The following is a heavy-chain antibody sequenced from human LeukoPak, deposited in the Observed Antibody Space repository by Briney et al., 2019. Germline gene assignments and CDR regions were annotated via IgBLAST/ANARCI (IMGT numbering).Heavy chain of an antibody. CDR3: ARSRGDLDY. D-gene: IGHD3-16*01. V-gene: IGHV6-1*01. CDR2: TYYRSKWYN. Sequence: SQTLSLTCAISGDSVSSNSAAWNWVRQSRSRGLEWLGRTYYRSKWYNDYAVSVKSRITINPDTSKNQFSLHLNSVTPEDTAIYYCARSRGDLDYWGQGTLVTVSS. J-gene: IGHJ4*02. CDR1: GDSVSSNSAA.